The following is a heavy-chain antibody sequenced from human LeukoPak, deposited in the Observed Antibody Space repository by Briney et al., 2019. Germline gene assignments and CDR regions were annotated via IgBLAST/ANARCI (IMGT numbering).Heavy chain of an antibody. J-gene: IGHJ4*02. V-gene: IGHV7-4-1*02. D-gene: IGHD3-22*01. Sequence: GGSLRLSCAASGFTFTSYAMNWVRQAPGQGLEWMGWINTNTGNPTYAQGFTGRFVFSLDTSVSTAYLQISSLKAEDTAVYYCARGFEQWAYDSSGYKQYWGQGTLVTVSS. CDR3: ARGFEQWAYDSSGYKQY. CDR1: GFTFTSYA. CDR2: INTNTGNP.